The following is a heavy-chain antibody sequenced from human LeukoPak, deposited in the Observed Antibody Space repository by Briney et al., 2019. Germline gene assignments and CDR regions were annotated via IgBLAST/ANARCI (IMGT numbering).Heavy chain of an antibody. Sequence: SETLSLTCTVSGGSISSYYWSWIRQPPGKGLEWMGDIYYSGSTNYNTSLTSRVNISVDKSKHKLSLKLSSVTAADTAVYYCARDRAVAGTGWFDPWGQGTLVTVSS. CDR1: GGSISSYY. D-gene: IGHD6-19*01. V-gene: IGHV4-59*01. CDR2: IYYSGST. J-gene: IGHJ5*02. CDR3: ARDRAVAGTGWFDP.